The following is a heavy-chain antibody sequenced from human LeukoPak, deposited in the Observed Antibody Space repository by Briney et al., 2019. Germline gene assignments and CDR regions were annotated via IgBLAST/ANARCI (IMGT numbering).Heavy chain of an antibody. Sequence: GGSLRLSCAASGFTFSSYGMSWVRQAPGKGLEWVSAISGSGGGTYYADSVKGRFTISRDNSKNTLYLQMNSLRAEDTAVYYCAKAGAVVVVAAKYFDYWGQGTLVTVSS. J-gene: IGHJ4*02. V-gene: IGHV3-23*01. CDR3: AKAGAVVVVAAKYFDY. CDR1: GFTFSSYG. D-gene: IGHD2-15*01. CDR2: ISGSGGGT.